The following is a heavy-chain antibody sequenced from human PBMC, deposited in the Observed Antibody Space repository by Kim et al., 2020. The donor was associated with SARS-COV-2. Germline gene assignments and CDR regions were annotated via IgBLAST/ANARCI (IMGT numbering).Heavy chain of an antibody. CDR1: GGTFSSYA. V-gene: IGHV1-69*13. Sequence: SVKVSCKASGGTFSSYAISWVRQAPGQGLEWMGGIIPIFGTANYAQKFQGRVTITADESTSTAYMELSSLRSEDTAVYYCASRAYNWNDVGHYYYYYGMVVWGQGATVTVSS. J-gene: IGHJ6*02. CDR2: IIPIFGTA. D-gene: IGHD1-1*01. CDR3: ASRAYNWNDVGHYYYYYGMVV.